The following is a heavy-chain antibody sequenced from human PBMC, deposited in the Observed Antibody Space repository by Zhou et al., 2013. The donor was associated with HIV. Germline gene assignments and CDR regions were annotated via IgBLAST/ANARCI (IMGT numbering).Heavy chain of an antibody. J-gene: IGHJ3*02. Sequence: QVQLVQSGAEVKKPGASVKVSCKASGYTFTGYYMHWVRQAPGQGLEWMGWINPNSGGTNYAQKFQGRVTMTRDTSISTIYMDLGSLTSDDTAVYYCARDLTHSGHDAYDIWGQGTVVTVS. CDR2: INPNSGGT. D-gene: IGHD6-25*01. V-gene: IGHV1-2*02. CDR1: GYTFTGYY. CDR3: ARDLTHSGHDAYDI.